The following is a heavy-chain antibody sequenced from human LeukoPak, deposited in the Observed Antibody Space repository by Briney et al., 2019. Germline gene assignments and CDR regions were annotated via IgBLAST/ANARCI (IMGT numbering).Heavy chain of an antibody. D-gene: IGHD2-2*02. CDR1: GDSVSSNTAS. CDR3: ARETYHFDN. Sequence: SQTLSLTCAISGDSVSSNTASWNWIRQSPSRGLEWLGRTYSRSKWYNEYAASMKSRITINSDTSKNQFSLQLNSVTPEDTAVYYCARETYHFDNWGQGTLVTVSS. CDR2: TYSRSKWYN. V-gene: IGHV6-1*01. J-gene: IGHJ4*02.